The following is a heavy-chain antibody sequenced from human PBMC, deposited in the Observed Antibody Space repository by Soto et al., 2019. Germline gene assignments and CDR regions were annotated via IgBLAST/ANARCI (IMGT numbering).Heavy chain of an antibody. Sequence: GGSLRLSCAASGFTFSSYWMHWVRQAPGKGLVWVSRINSDGSSTSYADSVKGRFTISRDNAKNTLYLQMNSLRAEDTAVYYCARGGYSSSWYVGAYYYGMDVWGQGTTVTVSS. CDR3: ARGGYSSSWYVGAYYYGMDV. CDR1: GFTFSSYW. D-gene: IGHD6-13*01. J-gene: IGHJ6*02. V-gene: IGHV3-74*01. CDR2: INSDGSST.